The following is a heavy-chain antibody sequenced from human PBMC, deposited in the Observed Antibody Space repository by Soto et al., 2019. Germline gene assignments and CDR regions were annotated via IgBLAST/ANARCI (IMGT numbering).Heavy chain of an antibody. V-gene: IGHV3-30*18. D-gene: IGHD2-21*02. J-gene: IGHJ2*01. CDR2: ISYDGSKK. CDR3: AQYPHTYCGGDCYAWVNWYFDL. CDR1: GFTFSSYG. Sequence: ESGGGVVQPGRSLRLSCVASGFTFSSYGIHWVRQAPGRGLEWVAVISYDGSKKYYADSAKGRFTISRDNSKNTLYLQMNSLRTEDTAVYYCAQYPHTYCGGDCYAWVNWYFDLWGRGTLVTVSS.